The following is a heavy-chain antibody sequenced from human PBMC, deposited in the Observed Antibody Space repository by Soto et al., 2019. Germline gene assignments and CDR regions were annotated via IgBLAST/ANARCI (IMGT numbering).Heavy chain of an antibody. J-gene: IGHJ6*02. CDR1: GYSFTSYW. CDR2: IDPSDSYT. Sequence: GESLKISCKGSGYSFTSYWISWVRQMPGKGLEWMGRIDPSDSYTNYSPSFQGHVTISADKSIGTAYLQWSSLKASDTAMYYCARHSTVQWLVKRYYYYGMDVWGQGTTVTVSS. CDR3: ARHSTVQWLVKRYYYYGMDV. D-gene: IGHD6-19*01. V-gene: IGHV5-10-1*01.